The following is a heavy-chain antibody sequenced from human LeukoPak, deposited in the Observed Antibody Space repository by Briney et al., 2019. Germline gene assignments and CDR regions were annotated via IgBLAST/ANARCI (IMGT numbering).Heavy chain of an antibody. Sequence: GGSLRLSCAASGFTFNTYAIYWVRQAPGKGLEWVSGILGSVGCTYYADSVKGRFTISRDNSKNTVYLQMNSLTADDTAVYYCAKTTVGYSSGRYPGWPADCWGQGTLVTVSP. CDR1: GFTFNTYA. CDR3: AKTTVGYSSGRYPGWPADC. J-gene: IGHJ4*02. D-gene: IGHD6-19*01. CDR2: ILGSVGCT. V-gene: IGHV3-23*01.